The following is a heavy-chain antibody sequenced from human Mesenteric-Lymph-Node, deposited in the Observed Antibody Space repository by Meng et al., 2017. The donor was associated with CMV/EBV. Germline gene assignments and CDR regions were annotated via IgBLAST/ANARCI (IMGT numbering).Heavy chain of an antibody. J-gene: IGHJ6*02. D-gene: IGHD2-2*03. Sequence: SVKVSCRASGGTFSSYAISWVRQAPGQGLEWMGGIIPIFGTANYAQKFQGRVTITTDESTSTAYMELSSLRSEDTAVYYCARGGVDIVVVPAAHYYYYGMDVWGQGTTVTVSS. CDR3: ARGGVDIVVVPAAHYYYYGMDV. CDR2: IIPIFGTA. V-gene: IGHV1-69*05. CDR1: GGTFSSYA.